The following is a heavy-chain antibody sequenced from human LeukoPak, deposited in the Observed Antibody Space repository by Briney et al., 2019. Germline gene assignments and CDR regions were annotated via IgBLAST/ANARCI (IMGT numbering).Heavy chain of an antibody. V-gene: IGHV1-46*01. CDR2: INPSGGST. CDR1: GYTFTSYY. D-gene: IGHD2-2*02. Sequence: ASVKVSCKASGYTFTSYYMHWVRQAPGQGLEWMGIINPSGGSTSYAQKFQGRVTMTRDTSTSTVYMELSSLRSEDTAVYYCARDLGYCSSTSCYTGYFQHWGQGTLVTVSS. CDR3: ARDLGYCSSTSCYTGYFQH. J-gene: IGHJ1*01.